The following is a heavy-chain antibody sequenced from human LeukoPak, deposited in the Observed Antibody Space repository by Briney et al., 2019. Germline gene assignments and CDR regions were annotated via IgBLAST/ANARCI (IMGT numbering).Heavy chain of an antibody. Sequence: PGGTLRLSCAASGFTFSGYAMNWVRQAPGKGLEWVSAISGSGSSTYYAASVKGRFTISRDNSKNTLYLQMNSLRAEATAVYYCAKPAKTDYADYWGQGTLVTVSS. CDR1: GFTFSGYA. V-gene: IGHV3-23*01. CDR3: AKPAKTDYADY. CDR2: ISGSGSST. J-gene: IGHJ4*02. D-gene: IGHD1-14*01.